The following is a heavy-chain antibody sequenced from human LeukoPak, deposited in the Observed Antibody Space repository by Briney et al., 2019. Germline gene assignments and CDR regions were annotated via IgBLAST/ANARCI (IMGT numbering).Heavy chain of an antibody. CDR1: GFTFVSYT. Sequence: GGSLRLSCAASGFTFVSYTMNWVRQAPGKGLEWVSSISSSSTYIYYADSAKGRFTISRDNAKNSLSLQMNSLRAEDTAVYYCARDYGSGNYFLYFDSWGQGTLVTVSS. J-gene: IGHJ4*02. CDR3: ARDYGSGNYFLYFDS. CDR2: ISSSSTYI. V-gene: IGHV3-21*01. D-gene: IGHD3-10*01.